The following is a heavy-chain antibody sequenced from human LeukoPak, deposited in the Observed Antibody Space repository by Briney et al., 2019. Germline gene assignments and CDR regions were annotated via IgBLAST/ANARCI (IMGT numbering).Heavy chain of an antibody. CDR1: GFTFSSYS. D-gene: IGHD2-2*01. V-gene: IGHV3-48*01. CDR3: ARAPYCSSTSCPPHYYYGMDV. Sequence: GGSLRLSCAASGFTFSSYSMNWVRQAPGKGLEWVSYISSSSSTIYYADSVKGRFTISRDNAKNSLYLQMNSLRAEDTAVYYCARAPYCSSTSCPPHYYYGMDVWGQGTTVTVSS. CDR2: ISSSSSTI. J-gene: IGHJ6*01.